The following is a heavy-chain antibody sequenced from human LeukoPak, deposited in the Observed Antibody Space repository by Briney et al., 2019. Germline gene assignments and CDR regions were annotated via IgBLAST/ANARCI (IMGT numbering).Heavy chain of an antibody. CDR3: ARGRGYNAFDI. V-gene: IGHV4-34*01. CDR2: INHSGST. Sequence: SETLSLTCAVYGGSFSGYYWSWIRQPPGRVLEWIGEINHSGSTNYNPSLKSRVTISQDTSKNQFSLKLSPVTAADRVVYYCARGRGYNAFDIWGKGTMVTVSS. D-gene: IGHD5-18*01. CDR1: GGSFSGYY. J-gene: IGHJ3*02.